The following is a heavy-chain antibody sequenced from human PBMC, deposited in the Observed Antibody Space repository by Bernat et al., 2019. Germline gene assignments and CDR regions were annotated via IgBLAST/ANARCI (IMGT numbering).Heavy chain of an antibody. CDR2: ISSSSTI. CDR1: GFTFSSYS. V-gene: IGHV3-48*02. Sequence: EVQLVESGGDLVQPGGSLRLSCAASGFTFSSYSMNWVRQAPGKGLEWVSYISSSSTIYYADSVKGRFTISRDNAKNSLYLQMNSLRDEDTAVYYCARHPRVSRWFGELGLDYWGQGTLVTVSS. J-gene: IGHJ4*02. D-gene: IGHD3-10*01. CDR3: ARHPRVSRWFGELGLDY.